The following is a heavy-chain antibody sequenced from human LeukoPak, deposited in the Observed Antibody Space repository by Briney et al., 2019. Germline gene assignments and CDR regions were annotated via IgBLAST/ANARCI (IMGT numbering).Heavy chain of an antibody. J-gene: IGHJ6*02. CDR1: GFSFNTYS. D-gene: IGHD1-1*01. Sequence: GGSLRLSCAVSGFSFNTYSMNWVRQAPGKGLEWVSSISSSSTYIYYADSVKGRFTISRDNAQNSLYLQMDTLRAEDTAVYYCARAKLERRDDGLDVWGQGTTVTVSS. CDR2: ISSSSTYI. V-gene: IGHV3-21*01. CDR3: ARAKLERRDDGLDV.